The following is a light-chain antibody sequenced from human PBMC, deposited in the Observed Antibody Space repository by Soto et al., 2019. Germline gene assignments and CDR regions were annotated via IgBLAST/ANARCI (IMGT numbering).Light chain of an antibody. CDR2: GAS. CDR1: QSVDSN. V-gene: IGKV3D-15*01. CDR3: QQYDSWPLT. J-gene: IGKJ4*01. Sequence: EIVMTQSPGTLSVSTGEGATLSCRASQSVDSNLAWYQQKPGQAPRLLIYGASTRPTGIPDRFSGSGSGTEFTLTISSLRSEDFAVYYCQQYDSWPLTFGGGTKVEIK.